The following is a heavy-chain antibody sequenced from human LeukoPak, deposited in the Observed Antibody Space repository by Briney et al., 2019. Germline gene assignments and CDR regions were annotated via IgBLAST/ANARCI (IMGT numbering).Heavy chain of an antibody. CDR3: ARVRFSAFDI. V-gene: IGHV4-39*07. CDR1: GGSISSSSYY. CDR2: IYYSGST. J-gene: IGHJ3*02. Sequence: SETLSLTCTVSGGSISSSSYYWGWIRQPPGKGLEWIGSIYYSGSTNYNPSLKSRVTISVDTSKNQFSLKLSSVTAADTAVYYCARVRFSAFDIWGQGTMVTVSS.